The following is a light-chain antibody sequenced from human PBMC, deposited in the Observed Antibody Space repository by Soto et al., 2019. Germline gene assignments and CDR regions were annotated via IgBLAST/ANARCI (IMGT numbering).Light chain of an antibody. J-gene: IGLJ2*01. CDR1: SSDIGGYNY. CDR3: SSYVGSKV. CDR2: QVS. V-gene: IGLV2-8*01. Sequence: QSALTQPPSASGSPGQSVTISCTGSSSDIGGYNYVSWYQQHPGKAPKLIIYQVSKRPSGVPDRFSGSKSGNTASLTVSGLKAEDEADYYCSSYVGSKVFGGGTKVTVL.